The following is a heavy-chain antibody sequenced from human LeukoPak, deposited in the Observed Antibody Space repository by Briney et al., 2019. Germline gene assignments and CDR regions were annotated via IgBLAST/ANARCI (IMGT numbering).Heavy chain of an antibody. V-gene: IGHV1-8*01. CDR3: ARRGREYYDFWSGYYMDV. J-gene: IGHJ6*03. Sequence: GASVKVSCKASGYTFTSYDINWVRQATGQGLEWMGWMNPNSGNTGYAQKFQGRVTMTRNTSISTAYMELSSLRSEDTAVYYCARRGREYYDFWSGYYMDVWGKGTTVTVSS. D-gene: IGHD3-3*01. CDR1: GYTFTSYD. CDR2: MNPNSGNT.